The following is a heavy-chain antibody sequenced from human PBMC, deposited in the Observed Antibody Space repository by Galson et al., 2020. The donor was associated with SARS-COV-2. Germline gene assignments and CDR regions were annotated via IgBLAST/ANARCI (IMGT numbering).Heavy chain of an antibody. V-gene: IGHV3-9*01. Sequence: GGSLRLSCAASGFTFDDYAMHWVRQAPGKGLEWVSGISWNSGSIGYADSVKGRFTISRDNAKNSLYLQMNSLRAEDTALYYCAKADYYGSGSYIDYWGQGTLVTVSS. CDR3: AKADYYGSGSYIDY. J-gene: IGHJ4*02. CDR2: ISWNSGSI. CDR1: GFTFDDYA. D-gene: IGHD3-10*01.